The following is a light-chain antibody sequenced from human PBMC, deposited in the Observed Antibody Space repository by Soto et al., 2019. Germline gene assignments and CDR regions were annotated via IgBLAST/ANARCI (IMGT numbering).Light chain of an antibody. CDR1: SNDIGAFDY. V-gene: IGLV2-14*01. CDR2: GVR. Sequence: QSVLTQPTSVSGSPGQSITIYCTGNSNDIGAFDYVSWYQQHPGKAPRLLIHGVRNRPPGISSRFSASKSGLTAYLTISGLRADDEADYYAGSSTPYRFSVLGPGIKVTV. CDR3: GSSTPYRFSV. J-gene: IGLJ1*01.